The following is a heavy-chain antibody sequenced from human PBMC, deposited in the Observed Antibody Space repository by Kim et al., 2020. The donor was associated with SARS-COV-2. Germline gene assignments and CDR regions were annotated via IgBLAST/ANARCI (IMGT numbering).Heavy chain of an antibody. V-gene: IGHV4-39*01. J-gene: IGHJ5*02. CDR1: GGSISSSSYY. CDR3: ARHFLLEYPGIAAAGSSTVNWFDP. D-gene: IGHD6-13*01. Sequence: SETLSLTCTVSGGSISSSSYYWGWIRQPPGKGLEWIGSIYYSGSTYYNPSLKSRVTISVDTSKNQFSLKLSSVTAADTAVYYCARHFLLEYPGIAAAGSSTVNWFDPWGQGTLVTVSS. CDR2: IYYSGST.